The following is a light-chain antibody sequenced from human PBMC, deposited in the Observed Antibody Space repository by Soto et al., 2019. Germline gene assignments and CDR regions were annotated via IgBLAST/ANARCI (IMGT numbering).Light chain of an antibody. J-gene: IGKJ2*01. CDR1: QSVLHSNGYNY. Sequence: DIVMTQSPLSLPVTPGEPASISCRSSQSVLHSNGYNYLDWYLQKPGQSPQLLIYWGSNRASGVPERFSGSGSGTDFTLQISRVEAEDVWVYYCMQALQTPPYTFGQGTKLEIK. CDR2: WGS. CDR3: MQALQTPPYT. V-gene: IGKV2-28*01.